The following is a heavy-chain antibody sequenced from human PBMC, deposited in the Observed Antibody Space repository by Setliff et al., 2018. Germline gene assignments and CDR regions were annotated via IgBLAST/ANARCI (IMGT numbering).Heavy chain of an antibody. Sequence: GASVKVSCKASGYTFTGYFIHWVRQAPGQGLEWMGWINPNSGGTNYAQKFQGRVTMTRDTSISTAYMELSRLSSDDTAVYSCARSRLYGGWFDPWGQGTLVTVSS. CDR3: ARSRLYGGWFDP. CDR1: GYTFTGYF. J-gene: IGHJ5*02. CDR2: INPNSGGT. D-gene: IGHD4-17*01. V-gene: IGHV1-2*02.